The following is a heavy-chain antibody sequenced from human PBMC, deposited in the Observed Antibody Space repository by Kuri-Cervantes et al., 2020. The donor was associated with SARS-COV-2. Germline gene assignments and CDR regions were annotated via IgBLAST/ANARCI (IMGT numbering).Heavy chain of an antibody. CDR3: ARASYFTAENWFDP. V-gene: IGHV1-18*01. Sequence: ASVKVSCKASGYTFAIYGISWVRQAPGQGPEWMGWISAYNGNTNYAQKLQGRVTMTTDTSTSTAYMELRSLRSDDTAVYYCARASYFTAENWFDPWGQGTLVTVSS. J-gene: IGHJ5*02. CDR1: GYTFAIYG. D-gene: IGHD2-21*02. CDR2: ISAYNGNT.